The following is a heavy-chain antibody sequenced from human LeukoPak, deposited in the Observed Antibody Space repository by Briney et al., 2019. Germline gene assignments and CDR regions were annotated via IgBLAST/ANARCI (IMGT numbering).Heavy chain of an antibody. CDR3: ARDAVYDSSGYPSLSPFDY. CDR1: GGTFSSYA. D-gene: IGHD3-22*01. Sequence: SVKVSCKASGGTFSSYAISWVRQAPGQGLEWMGGIIPIFGAANYAQKFQGRVTITADESTSTAYMELSSLRSEDTAVYYCARDAVYDSSGYPSLSPFDYWGQGTLVTVSS. J-gene: IGHJ4*02. V-gene: IGHV1-69*01. CDR2: IIPIFGAA.